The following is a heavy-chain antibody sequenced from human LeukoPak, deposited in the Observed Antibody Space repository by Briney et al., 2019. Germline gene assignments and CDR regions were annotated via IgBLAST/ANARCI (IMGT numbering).Heavy chain of an antibody. J-gene: IGHJ3*02. D-gene: IGHD1-26*01. CDR1: GGSISSYY. V-gene: IGHV4-4*07. CDR2: IYTSGST. CDR3: ARPYSGSYTRDAFDI. Sequence: SETLSLTCTVSGGSISSYYWSWIRQPAGKGLEWIGRIYTSGSTNYNPPLKSRVTMSVDTSKNPFSLKLRSVTAADTAVYYCARPYSGSYTRDAFDIWGQGTMVTVSS.